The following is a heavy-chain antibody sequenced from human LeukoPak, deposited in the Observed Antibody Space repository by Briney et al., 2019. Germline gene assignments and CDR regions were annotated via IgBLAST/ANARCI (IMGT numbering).Heavy chain of an antibody. Sequence: GGSLRLSCAASGFTFSGYSMNWVRQTPGKGLEWVSYITDSGGANYYADSVKGRFTISRDNAKNSLYLQVSSLRDEDTGIYYCARDHNWGFDYWGQGALVTVSS. V-gene: IGHV3-48*02. D-gene: IGHD3-16*01. CDR3: ARDHNWGFDY. CDR1: GFTFSGYS. CDR2: ITDSGGAN. J-gene: IGHJ4*02.